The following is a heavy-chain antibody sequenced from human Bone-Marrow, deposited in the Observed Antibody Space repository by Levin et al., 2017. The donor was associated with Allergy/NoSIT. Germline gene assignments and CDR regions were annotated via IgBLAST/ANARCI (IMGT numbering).Heavy chain of an antibody. V-gene: IGHV3-74*01. CDR1: GFTFSTYW. CDR3: ARDFKDRG. CDR2: INTDGSST. Sequence: ETLSLTCAASGFTFSTYWMHWVRQAPGKGLAWVSIINTDGSSTFYADSVKGRFTISRDNAKNTLYLQMNSLRAEDTAVYYCARDFKDRGWGQGTLVTVSS. J-gene: IGHJ4*02. D-gene: IGHD5/OR15-5a*01.